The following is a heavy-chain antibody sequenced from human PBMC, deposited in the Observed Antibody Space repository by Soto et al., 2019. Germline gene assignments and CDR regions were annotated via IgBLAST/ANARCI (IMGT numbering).Heavy chain of an antibody. V-gene: IGHV3-15*07. Sequence: EVQLVESGGGLVKPGGSLRLSCAASGFTFSNAWMNWVRQAPGKGLEWVGRIKSKTDRGTTDYAAPVRGRFSISRDDSKNTLYLQMNSLKTEDTAVYYCTTDDILTGLNGWGYWGQGTLVTVSS. J-gene: IGHJ4*02. CDR3: TTDDILTGLNGWGY. CDR2: IKSKTDRGTT. D-gene: IGHD3-9*01. CDR1: GFTFSNAW.